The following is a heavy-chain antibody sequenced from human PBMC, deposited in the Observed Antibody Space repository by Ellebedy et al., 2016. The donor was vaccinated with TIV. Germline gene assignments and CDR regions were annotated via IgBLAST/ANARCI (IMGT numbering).Heavy chain of an antibody. Sequence: PGGSLRLSCAASGLTFSSHAMSWVRQAPGKGLEWVASIYWSGLNAYYSDSIKGRFTISRDNSKNTLYLEMNRLTTDDSAFYYCAKSGGYAGLAYFDHWGQGTLLTVSS. CDR1: GLTFSSHA. V-gene: IGHV3-23*05. CDR2: IYWSGLNA. J-gene: IGHJ4*02. D-gene: IGHD5-12*01. CDR3: AKSGGYAGLAYFDH.